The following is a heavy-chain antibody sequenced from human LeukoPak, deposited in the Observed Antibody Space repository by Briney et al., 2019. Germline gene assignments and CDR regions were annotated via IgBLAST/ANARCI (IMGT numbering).Heavy chain of an antibody. V-gene: IGHV3-33*03. CDR3: VGPPCLRGGYCSTNS. CDR1: GFTFSYYG. J-gene: IGHJ4*02. Sequence: PGRSLRLSCAASGFTFSYYGMHWVRQAPGKGLEWVAVIWYDGSNKYYADSVKDRFTISRDNAKNSLYLQMNSLTAEDTAVYYCVGPPCLRGGYCSTNSWGQGTLVTVDS. CDR2: IWYDGSNK. D-gene: IGHD2-2*01.